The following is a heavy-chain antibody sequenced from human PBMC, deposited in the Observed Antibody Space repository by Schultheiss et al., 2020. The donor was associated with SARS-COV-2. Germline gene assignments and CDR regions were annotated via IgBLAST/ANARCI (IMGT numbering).Heavy chain of an antibody. D-gene: IGHD2-15*01. J-gene: IGHJ4*02. Sequence: GGSLRLSCAASGFTFSSYGMSWVRQAPGKGLEWVSLISWDGGSTYYADSVKGRFTISRDNSKNSLYLQMNSLRTEDTALYYCAKSRAVVVVAATPIDYWGQGTLVTVSS. V-gene: IGHV3-43*02. CDR1: GFTFSSYG. CDR2: ISWDGGST. CDR3: AKSRAVVVVAATPIDY.